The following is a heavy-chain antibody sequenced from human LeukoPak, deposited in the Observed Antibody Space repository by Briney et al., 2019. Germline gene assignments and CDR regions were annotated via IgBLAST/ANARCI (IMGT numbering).Heavy chain of an antibody. CDR3: ALARSPDY. CDR1: GFTLSSYA. J-gene: IGHJ4*02. V-gene: IGHV3-23*01. D-gene: IGHD4-17*01. CDR2: ISGSGGST. Sequence: GGSLRLSCAASGFTLSSYAMSWVRQAPGKGLEWVSAISGSGGSTYYADSVEGRFTISRDNSKSTLYLQMNSLRAEDTAVYYCALARSPDYWGQGTLVTVSS.